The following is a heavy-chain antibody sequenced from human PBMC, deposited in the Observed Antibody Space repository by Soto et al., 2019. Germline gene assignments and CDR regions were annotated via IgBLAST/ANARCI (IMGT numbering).Heavy chain of an antibody. V-gene: IGHV3-21*01. J-gene: IGHJ5*02. CDR3: ARDRTHSGSYYFKGSNWFDP. Sequence: GGSLRLSCAASGFTFSSYSMNWVRQAPGKGLEWVSSISSSSSYIYYADSVKGRFTIPRDNAKNSLYLQMNSLRAEDTAVYYCARDRTHSGSYYFKGSNWFDPWGQGTLVTVSS. D-gene: IGHD1-26*01. CDR1: GFTFSSYS. CDR2: ISSSSSYI.